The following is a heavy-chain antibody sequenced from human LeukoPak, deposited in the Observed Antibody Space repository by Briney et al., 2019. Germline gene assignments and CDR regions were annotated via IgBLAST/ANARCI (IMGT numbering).Heavy chain of an antibody. D-gene: IGHD3-22*01. CDR2: ISGSGGGT. Sequence: GGSLRLSCAASGFTLSSYAMSWVRQAPGKGLEWVSAISGSGGGTYYADSVKGRFTISRDNSKNTLYLQMNSLRAEDTAVYYCAKDYNYYDTSGSDYWGQGTLVTVSS. J-gene: IGHJ4*02. V-gene: IGHV3-23*01. CDR3: AKDYNYYDTSGSDY. CDR1: GFTLSSYA.